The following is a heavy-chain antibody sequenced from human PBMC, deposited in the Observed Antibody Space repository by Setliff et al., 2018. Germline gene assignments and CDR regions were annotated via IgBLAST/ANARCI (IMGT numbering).Heavy chain of an antibody. CDR3: ARAPRWGAGKALDY. J-gene: IGHJ4*02. Sequence: ASVKVSCKASGYSLTDYAVTWVRQAPGQGLEWMGWISGYNGNTNYGQKFQGRVTMTTDSSKNTVYMELKTLRFDDTAFYYCARAPRWGAGKALDYWGQGTLVTFSS. CDR2: ISGYNGNT. CDR1: GYSLTDYA. D-gene: IGHD3-16*01. V-gene: IGHV1-18*01.